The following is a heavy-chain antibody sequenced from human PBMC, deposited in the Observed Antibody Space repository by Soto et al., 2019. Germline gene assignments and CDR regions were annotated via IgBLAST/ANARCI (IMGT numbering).Heavy chain of an antibody. V-gene: IGHV4-31*03. CDR1: GGSISSGGYY. Sequence: SETLSLTCTVSGGSISSGGYYWSWIRQHPGKGLEWIGYIYYSGSTYYNPSLKSRVTISVDTSKNQFSLKLSSVTAADTAVYYCARSYFDYYDSSGPMAFDIWGQGTMVTVS. D-gene: IGHD3-22*01. CDR2: IYYSGST. J-gene: IGHJ3*02. CDR3: ARSYFDYYDSSGPMAFDI.